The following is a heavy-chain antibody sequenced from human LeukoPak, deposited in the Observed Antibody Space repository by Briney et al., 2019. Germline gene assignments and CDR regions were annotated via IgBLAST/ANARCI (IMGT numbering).Heavy chain of an antibody. D-gene: IGHD2-21*02. CDR1: GFTFSSYE. J-gene: IGHJ3*02. Sequence: GGSLRLPCAASGFTFSSYEMNWVRQAPGKGLEWVSYISSSGSTIYYADSVKGRFTISRDNAKNSLYLQMNSLRAEDTAVYYCARGDKGTYCGGDCYSVPDAFDIWGQGTMVTVSS. CDR3: ARGDKGTYCGGDCYSVPDAFDI. CDR2: ISSSGSTI. V-gene: IGHV3-48*03.